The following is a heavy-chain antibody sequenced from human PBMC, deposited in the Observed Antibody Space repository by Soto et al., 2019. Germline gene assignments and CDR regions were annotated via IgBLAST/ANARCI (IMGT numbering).Heavy chain of an antibody. CDR2: IYPGDSDT. J-gene: IGHJ3*02. D-gene: IGHD5-12*01. V-gene: IGHV5-51*03. CDR3: ARPNGYSGYFSAGDNDAFDI. CDR1: GYSFTSYW. Sequence: EVQLVQSGAEVKKPGESLKISCKGSGYSFTSYWIGWVRQMPGKGLEWMGIIYPGDSDTRYSPSFQGQVTISADKSIXTXYXXWSSLKASDTAMYYCARPNGYSGYFSAGDNDAFDIWGQGTMVTVSS.